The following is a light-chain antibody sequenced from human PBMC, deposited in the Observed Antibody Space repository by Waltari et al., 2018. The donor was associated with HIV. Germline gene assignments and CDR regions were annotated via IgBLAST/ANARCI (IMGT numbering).Light chain of an antibody. J-gene: IGKJ4*01. CDR2: DAS. CDR3: QQRTNWPLI. V-gene: IGKV3-11*01. CDR1: QSVTTY. Sequence: DIVLTQSPATLSLFPGERATLSCRASQSVTTYLAWYQQKPGLAPRLLIFDASKRATGVPARFSGSGSGTDFTLTISSLEPEDFAVYWCQQRTNWPLIFGGGTKVELK.